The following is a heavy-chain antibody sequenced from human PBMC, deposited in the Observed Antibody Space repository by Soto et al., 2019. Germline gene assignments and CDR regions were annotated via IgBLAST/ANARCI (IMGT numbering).Heavy chain of an antibody. CDR1: GFSFTNYW. V-gene: IGHV5-51*01. Sequence: GESLKISCKGSGFSFTNYWIGWVRQMPGKGLEWMGDIYPGDSDIRYSPSFRGQVTISADKSITTAYLQWSSLKASDTAMYYCARPREAGKYYYGVDVWGQGTTVTVSS. CDR3: ARPREAGKYYYGVDV. D-gene: IGHD6-19*01. CDR2: IYPGDSDI. J-gene: IGHJ6*02.